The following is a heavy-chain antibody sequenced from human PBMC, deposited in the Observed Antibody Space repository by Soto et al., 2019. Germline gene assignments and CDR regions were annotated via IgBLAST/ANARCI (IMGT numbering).Heavy chain of an antibody. CDR3: ARDGAGAYGLGWFDP. Sequence: QVQLQESGPGLVKPSQTLSLTCTVSGDSISRGGYYWNWIRQHPRKGLEWIGYIYHSGSTNYNPSLKSRVTISVDTSKNQLSLKVSNVTAADTAVYYCARDGAGAYGLGWFDPWGQGILVTVSS. J-gene: IGHJ5*02. V-gene: IGHV4-31*03. CDR1: GDSISRGGYY. D-gene: IGHD2-21*01. CDR2: IYHSGST.